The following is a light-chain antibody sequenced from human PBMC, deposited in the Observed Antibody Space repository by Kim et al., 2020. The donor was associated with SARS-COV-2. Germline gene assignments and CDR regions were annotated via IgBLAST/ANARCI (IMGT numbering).Light chain of an antibody. J-gene: IGKJ2*01. V-gene: IGKV3-20*01. CDR2: GES. Sequence: EIVLTQSPGTLSLSPGERATLSCRASQSVSSSYLAWYQQKPGQAPRLLIYGESSRATGIPDRFSGSGSGTDFTLTISRLEPEDSAVYYCQQYGGSPLYTFGQGTKLEI. CDR1: QSVSSSY. CDR3: QQYGGSPLYT.